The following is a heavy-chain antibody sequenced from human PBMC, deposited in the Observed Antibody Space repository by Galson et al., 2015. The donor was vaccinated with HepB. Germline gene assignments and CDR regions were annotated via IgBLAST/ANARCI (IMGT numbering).Heavy chain of an antibody. V-gene: IGHV4-34*01. J-gene: IGHJ6*03. CDR2: INHSGST. CDR1: GGSFSGYY. CDR3: AREGVYSGSYRGTYYYYYMDV. Sequence: ETLSLTCAVYGGSFSGYYWSWIRQPPGKGLEWIGEINHSGSTNYNPSLKSRVTISVDTSKNQFSLKLSSVTAADTAVYYCAREGVYSGSYRGTYYYYYMDVWGKGTTVTVSS. D-gene: IGHD1-26*01.